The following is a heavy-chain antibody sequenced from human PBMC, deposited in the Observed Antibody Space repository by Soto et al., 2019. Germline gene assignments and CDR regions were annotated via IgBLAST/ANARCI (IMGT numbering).Heavy chain of an antibody. V-gene: IGHV3-7*01. Sequence: GGSLRLSCAASGFTFSSYWMSWVRQAPGKGLEWVANIKQDGSEKYYVDSVKGRFTISRDNAKNSLYLQMNSLRAEDTAVYYCASLGYCSGGSCYNYYYYYMDVWGKGTTVTVSS. J-gene: IGHJ6*03. CDR3: ASLGYCSGGSCYNYYYYYMDV. D-gene: IGHD2-15*01. CDR2: IKQDGSEK. CDR1: GFTFSSYW.